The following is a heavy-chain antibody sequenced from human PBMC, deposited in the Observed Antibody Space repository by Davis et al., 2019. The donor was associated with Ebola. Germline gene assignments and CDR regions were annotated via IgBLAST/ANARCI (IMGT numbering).Heavy chain of an antibody. D-gene: IGHD4-23*01. J-gene: IGHJ4*02. V-gene: IGHV3-66*04. Sequence: PGGSLRLSCAVSGFTVNGNYMNWVRQAPGKGLEWVSVIYSGGNTYCADSVKGRFTISRDNSKNTLYLQMNSLRAEDTAVYYCASQLFGGSKGCDYWGQGTLVTVSS. CDR2: IYSGGNT. CDR1: GFTVNGNY. CDR3: ASQLFGGSKGCDY.